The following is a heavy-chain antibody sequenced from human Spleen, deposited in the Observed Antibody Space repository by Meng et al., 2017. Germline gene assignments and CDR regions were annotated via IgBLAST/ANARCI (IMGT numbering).Heavy chain of an antibody. Sequence: PVLGSVPGLVKPSTPLSLTCTVPGGSISSGGYYWSWIRPPPGKGLEWIGEINHSGSTNYNPSLESRATISVDTSQNNLSLKLSSVTAADSAVYYCARGPTTMAHDFDYWGQGTLVTVSS. V-gene: IGHV4-39*02. J-gene: IGHJ4*02. CDR3: ARGPTTMAHDFDY. D-gene: IGHD4-11*01. CDR2: INHSGST. CDR1: GGSISSGGYY.